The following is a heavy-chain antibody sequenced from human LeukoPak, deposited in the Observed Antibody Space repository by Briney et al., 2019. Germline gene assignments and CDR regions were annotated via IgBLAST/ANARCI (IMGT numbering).Heavy chain of an antibody. J-gene: IGHJ6*03. D-gene: IGHD3-3*01. Sequence: SETLSLTCTVSGGSISSHYWSWIRQPPGKGLEWIGYIYYSGSTNYNPSLKSRVTISVDTSKNQFSLKLSSVTAADTAVYYRARDVVYYDFWSGYSYYYYYMDVWGKGTTVTVSS. CDR1: GGSISSHY. V-gene: IGHV4-59*11. CDR3: ARDVVYYDFWSGYSYYYYYMDV. CDR2: IYYSGST.